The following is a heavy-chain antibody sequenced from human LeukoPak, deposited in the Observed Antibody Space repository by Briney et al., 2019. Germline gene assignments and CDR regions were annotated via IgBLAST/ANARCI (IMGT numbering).Heavy chain of an antibody. CDR2: IDYSGST. V-gene: IGHV4-59*01. CDR1: GGSISSYY. J-gene: IGHJ3*02. Sequence: PSETLSLTCIVSGGSISSYYWSWIRQPPGKGLEWIAYIDYSGSTNYNPSLKSRVTISVDASRNQFSLNLSSVTAADTAVYYCARDRRRDLLHAFDIWGQGTMVTASS. D-gene: IGHD1-26*01. CDR3: ARDRRRDLLHAFDI.